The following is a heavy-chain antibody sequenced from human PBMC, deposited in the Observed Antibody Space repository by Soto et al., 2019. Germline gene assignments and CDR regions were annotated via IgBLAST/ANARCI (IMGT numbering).Heavy chain of an antibody. V-gene: IGHV3-15*07. CDR2: IKRKTDGGTT. D-gene: IGHD3-16*02. Sequence: GGSLRLSCAASGFTFSNAWMNWVRQAPGKGLEWVGRIKRKTDGGTTDYAAPVKGRFTISRDDSKNTLYLQMNSLKTEDTAVYYCTRDYVWGSYRKDAFDIWGQGTMVTVSS. CDR1: GFTFSNAW. J-gene: IGHJ3*02. CDR3: TRDYVWGSYRKDAFDI.